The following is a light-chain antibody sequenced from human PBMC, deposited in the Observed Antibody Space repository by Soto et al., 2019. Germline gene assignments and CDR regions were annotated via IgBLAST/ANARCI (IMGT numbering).Light chain of an antibody. CDR3: QQYNRGWT. V-gene: IGKV3-15*01. CDR1: QSVSSD. J-gene: IGKJ1*01. Sequence: EIVMTQSPATLSVSPGKTATLSCRASQSVSSDLAWYQQRPGQASSLLIYGASTRATGIPARFSGSGSGTEFTLTISSLQSEDFAVYYCQQYNRGWTFGQGTKVEIK. CDR2: GAS.